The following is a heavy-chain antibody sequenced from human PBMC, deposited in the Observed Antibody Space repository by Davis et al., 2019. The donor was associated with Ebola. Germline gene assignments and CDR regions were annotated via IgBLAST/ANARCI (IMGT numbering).Heavy chain of an antibody. J-gene: IGHJ4*02. Sequence: PSETLSLTCTVSGGSISSSSYYWGWIRQPPGKGWEWIGSINYSGSTYYNPSLKSRVTISVDTSKNQFSLKLSSVTAADTAVYNCPRVNNWGGYYFDYWGQGTLVTVSS. CDR3: PRVNNWGGYYFDY. V-gene: IGHV4-39*07. D-gene: IGHD7-27*01. CDR2: INYSGST. CDR1: GGSISSSSYY.